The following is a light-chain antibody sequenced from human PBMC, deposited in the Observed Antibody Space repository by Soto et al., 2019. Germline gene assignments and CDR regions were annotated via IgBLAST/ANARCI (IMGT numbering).Light chain of an antibody. CDR1: QSISTY. J-gene: IGKJ3*01. CDR3: QQSYTTPFT. CDR2: AAS. V-gene: IGKV1-39*01. Sequence: DIQMTQSPSSLSASVVDRVTVTFRASQSISTYLYWYQQKPGKAPKLLIYAASSLETGVPSRFSGSGSGTDFTLTISSLQPEDFATYFCQQSYTTPFTFGPGTKVDI.